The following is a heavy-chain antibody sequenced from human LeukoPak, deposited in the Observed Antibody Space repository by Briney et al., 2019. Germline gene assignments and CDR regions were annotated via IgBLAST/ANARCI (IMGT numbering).Heavy chain of an antibody. Sequence: GGSLRLSCAASGFSVAGNSMGWVRQAPEKGLEWVSLIHAGGSTEYADPVKGRFIISTDNSNNMLFLQMNNLRSEDTGLYFCARDTVDWGQGTLVTVSS. CDR1: GFSVAGNS. D-gene: IGHD4-17*01. CDR3: ARDTVD. J-gene: IGHJ4*02. CDR2: IHAGGST. V-gene: IGHV3-66*01.